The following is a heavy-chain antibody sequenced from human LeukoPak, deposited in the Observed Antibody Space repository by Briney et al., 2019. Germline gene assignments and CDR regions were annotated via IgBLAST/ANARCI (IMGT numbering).Heavy chain of an antibody. V-gene: IGHV1-18*04. J-gene: IGHJ5*02. Sequence: ASVKVSCKASGYTFTSYGISWVRQAPGQGLEWMGWISAYNGNTNYAQKLQGRVTMTTDTSTSTACMELRSLRSDGTAVYYCARLPELRYYDWPAPPGDCCAPWGERTRGTVSS. CDR3: ARLPELRYYDWPAPPGDCCAP. D-gene: IGHD3-9*01. CDR2: ISAYNGNT. CDR1: GYTFTSYG.